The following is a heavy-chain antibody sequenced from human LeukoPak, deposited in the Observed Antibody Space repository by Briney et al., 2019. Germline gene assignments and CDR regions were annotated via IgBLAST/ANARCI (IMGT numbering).Heavy chain of an antibody. CDR1: GYSFTSYW. Sequence: GESLKISCKGSGYSFTSYWIGWVRQMPGKGLECMGIIFPGDSDTRYSPSFQGQVTISADKSISTAYLQWSSLKASDTAMYYCARLLGYYDSSGYEGFAFQHWGQGTLVTVSS. D-gene: IGHD3-22*01. J-gene: IGHJ1*01. CDR3: ARLLGYYDSSGYEGFAFQH. CDR2: IFPGDSDT. V-gene: IGHV5-51*01.